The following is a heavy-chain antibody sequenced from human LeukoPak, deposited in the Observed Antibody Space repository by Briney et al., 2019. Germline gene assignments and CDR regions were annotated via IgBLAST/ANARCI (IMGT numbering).Heavy chain of an antibody. V-gene: IGHV3-15*01. CDR1: GFTFTKAW. Sequence: GGSLRLSCAASGFTFTKAWMSWVRQAPGKGLEWVGHINPSSDGGTTDYAAPMKGRFSISRDDSKNTLHQQMNRLKTEDTAVYYCTTGTWIQLWLADYWGQGTLVTVSS. CDR2: INPSSDGGTT. CDR3: TTGTWIQLWLADY. J-gene: IGHJ4*02. D-gene: IGHD5-18*01.